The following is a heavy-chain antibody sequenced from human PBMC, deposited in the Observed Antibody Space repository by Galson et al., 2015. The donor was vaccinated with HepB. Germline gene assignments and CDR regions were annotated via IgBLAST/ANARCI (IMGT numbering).Heavy chain of an antibody. CDR2: INPNSGGT. CDR3: ARIGSNHNFDY. D-gene: IGHD4-23*01. J-gene: IGHJ4*02. CDR1: GYTFTAYY. V-gene: IGHV1-2*06. Sequence: SVKVSCKASGYTFTAYYMHWVRQAPGQGLEWMGRINPNSGGTNYAQKFQGRVTMTRDTSITTAYLELSSVMSDDTAVYYCARIGSNHNFDYWGQGTLVTVSS.